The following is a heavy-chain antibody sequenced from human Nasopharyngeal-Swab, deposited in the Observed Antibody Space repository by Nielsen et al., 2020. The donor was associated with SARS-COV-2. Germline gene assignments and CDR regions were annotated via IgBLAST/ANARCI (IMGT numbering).Heavy chain of an antibody. J-gene: IGHJ5*02. CDR2: ISHNSGT. CDR3: AKEGATGWFDP. V-gene: IGHV4-59*11. Sequence: LSCTVSGVSITSQYWSWIRHPPGKGLEWIGYISHNSGTSYNPSLKSRVTMFMDTSKNQFSLRLRSVTAADTAVYYCAKEGATGWFDPWGQGTLVTVSS. CDR1: GVSITSQY.